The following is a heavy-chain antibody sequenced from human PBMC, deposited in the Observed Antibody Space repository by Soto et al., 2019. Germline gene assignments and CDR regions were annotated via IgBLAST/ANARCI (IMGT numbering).Heavy chain of an antibody. D-gene: IGHD6-19*01. J-gene: IGHJ5*02. V-gene: IGHV3-30*18. CDR1: GFTLSNTG. CDR2: ISNDGSNT. Sequence: QVQLVESGGGVVQPGRSLRLSCVASGFTLSNTGMHWVRQAPGKGLEWVAMISNDGSNTYYGDSVKGRFTISRNNSFNSLYLQIDSLRPEDTSVYYCAKDWGSSGCFNWFDPWGQGTLVTVSS. CDR3: AKDWGSSGCFNWFDP.